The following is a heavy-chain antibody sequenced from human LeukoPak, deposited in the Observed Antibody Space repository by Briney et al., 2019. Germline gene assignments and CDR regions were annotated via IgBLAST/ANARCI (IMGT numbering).Heavy chain of an antibody. CDR3: ARGLDSSGYYDFDY. J-gene: IGHJ4*02. CDR2: IYSGGST. Sequence: GGSLRLSCAASGFTVSSNYMSWVRHAPGKGLEWVSVIYSGGSTYYADSVKGRFTISRDNSKNTLYLQMNSLRAEDTAVYYCARGLDSSGYYDFDYWGQGTLVTVSS. D-gene: IGHD3-22*01. CDR1: GFTVSSNY. V-gene: IGHV3-53*01.